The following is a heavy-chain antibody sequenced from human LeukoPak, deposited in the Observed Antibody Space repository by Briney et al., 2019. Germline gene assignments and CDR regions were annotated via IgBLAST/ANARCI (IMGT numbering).Heavy chain of an antibody. CDR3: AKDWGWELLIFDY. Sequence: PGGSLRLSCAASGFTFSNYGMSWVRQAPGKGLEWVSVISGSGGSTYYADSVKGRFTISRDDSKNKLYLQMNSLRAEDTAIYYCAKDWGWELLIFDYWGQGTLVTVSS. CDR2: ISGSGGST. V-gene: IGHV3-23*01. CDR1: GFTFSNYG. J-gene: IGHJ4*02. D-gene: IGHD1-26*01.